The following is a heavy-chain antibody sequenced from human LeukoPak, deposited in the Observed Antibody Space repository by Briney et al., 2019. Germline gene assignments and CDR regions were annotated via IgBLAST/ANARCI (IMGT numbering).Heavy chain of an antibody. Sequence: SETLSLTCTVSGGSISSYYWSWIRQPPGKGLEWIGYIYYSGSTNYNPSLKSRVTISVDTSKNQFSLKLSSVTAADTAVYYCARTISSVWVDYWGQGTLVTVSS. CDR1: GGSISSYY. V-gene: IGHV4-59*01. D-gene: IGHD6-19*01. J-gene: IGHJ4*02. CDR3: ARTISSVWVDY. CDR2: IYYSGST.